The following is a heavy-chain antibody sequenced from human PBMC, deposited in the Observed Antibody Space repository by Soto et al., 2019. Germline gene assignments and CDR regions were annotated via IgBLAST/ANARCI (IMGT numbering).Heavy chain of an antibody. V-gene: IGHV3-66*01. D-gene: IGHD2-2*01. Sequence: PGGSLRLSCAASGFTVSSNYMSWVRQAPGKGLEWVSVIYSGGTIYYADSVKGRFTISRDNAKNSLYLQMNSLRAEDTAVYYCAREYCSSTSCLNWFDPWGQGTLVTVSS. CDR3: AREYCSSTSCLNWFDP. J-gene: IGHJ5*02. CDR1: GFTVSSNY. CDR2: IYSGGTI.